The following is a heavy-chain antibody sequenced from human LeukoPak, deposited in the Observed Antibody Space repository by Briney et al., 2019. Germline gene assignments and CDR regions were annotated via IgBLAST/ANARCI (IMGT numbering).Heavy chain of an antibody. CDR2: IKSKTDGGTT. CDR3: TTGEYSYGAYYFDY. D-gene: IGHD5-18*01. CDR1: GFTFSNAW. Sequence: GGSLRLSCAASGFTFSNAWMSWVRQAPGKGLEWVGRIKSKTDGGTTDYAAPVKGRFTILRDDSKNTLYLQMNSLKTEDTAVYYCTTGEYSYGAYYFDYWGQGTLVTVSS. V-gene: IGHV3-15*01. J-gene: IGHJ4*02.